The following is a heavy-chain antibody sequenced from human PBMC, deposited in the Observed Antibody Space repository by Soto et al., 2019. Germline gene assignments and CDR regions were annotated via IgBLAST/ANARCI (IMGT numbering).Heavy chain of an antibody. J-gene: IGHJ6*02. CDR3: AGDSSAGAIFASPYCYGMDD. Sequence: ASVKVSCKASGYTFTTYAMHWVRQAPGQRLEWMGWINTGNGNTKYSQKFQGRVTITRDTSATSASTVYMEVSSLRSEDTAIYYCAGDSSAGAIFASPYCYGMDDWGQGTPVTVSS. D-gene: IGHD3-3*01. CDR2: INTGNGNT. V-gene: IGHV1-3*04. CDR1: GYTFTTYA.